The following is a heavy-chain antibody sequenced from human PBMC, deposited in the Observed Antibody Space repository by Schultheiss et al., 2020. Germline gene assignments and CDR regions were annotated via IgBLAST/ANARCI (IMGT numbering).Heavy chain of an antibody. Sequence: GGSLRLSCAASGFTFSSYAMSWVRQAPGKGLEWVGRIKSKGDGGTTDYAAPVKGRFTISRDDSKNTLYLQMNSLKTEDTAVYYCTTTLEYSSSYGTHFDYWGQGTLVTVSS. CDR2: IKSKGDGGTT. CDR3: TTTLEYSSSYGTHFDY. J-gene: IGHJ4*02. D-gene: IGHD6-6*01. V-gene: IGHV3-15*01. CDR1: GFTFSSYA.